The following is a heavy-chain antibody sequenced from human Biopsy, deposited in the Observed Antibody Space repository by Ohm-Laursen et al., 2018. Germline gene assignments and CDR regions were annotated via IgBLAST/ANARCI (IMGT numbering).Heavy chain of an antibody. V-gene: IGHV4-59*01. CDR2: IYYSGST. J-gene: IGHJ6*02. D-gene: IGHD2/OR15-2a*01. CDR1: GGSISSDY. Sequence: TLSLTCTVSGGSISSDYWSWIRQTPGKGLEWIGYIYYSGSTNYNPSLKSRVTISVDTSKNQYSLRLDSVTAADTAVYYCARATNSTGWRYYYFYGMDVWGQGTTVTVSS. CDR3: ARATNSTGWRYYYFYGMDV.